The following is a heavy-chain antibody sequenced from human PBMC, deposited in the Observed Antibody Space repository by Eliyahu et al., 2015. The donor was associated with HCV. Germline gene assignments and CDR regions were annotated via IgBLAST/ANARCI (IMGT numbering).Heavy chain of an antibody. CDR3: ARASHDYSNPTQWSDAFDI. D-gene: IGHD4-11*01. Sequence: QVQLVQSGAEVKKPGSSVKVSCKASGGTFSSYAISWVRQAPGQGLEWMGGIIPIFGTANYAQKFQGRVTVTADESTSTAYMELSSLRSEDTAVYYCARASHDYSNPTQWSDAFDIWGQGTMVTVSS. V-gene: IGHV1-69*01. J-gene: IGHJ3*02. CDR1: GGTFSSYA. CDR2: IIPIFGTA.